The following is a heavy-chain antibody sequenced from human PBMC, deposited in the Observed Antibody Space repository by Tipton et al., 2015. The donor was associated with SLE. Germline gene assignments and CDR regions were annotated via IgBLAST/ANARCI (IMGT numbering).Heavy chain of an antibody. CDR2: INYSGST. J-gene: IGHJ3*01. V-gene: IGHV4-34*01. D-gene: IGHD3-22*01. Sequence: TLSLTCAVYGGSLSGFYWSWIRQFPGKGLEWIGEINYSGSTKYNPSLKSRVNISVDASKNQFSLKLSFVTAADTAVYYCATSLNYYDSSGPGGWGQGTMVTVSS. CDR3: ATSLNYYDSSGPGG. CDR1: GGSLSGFY.